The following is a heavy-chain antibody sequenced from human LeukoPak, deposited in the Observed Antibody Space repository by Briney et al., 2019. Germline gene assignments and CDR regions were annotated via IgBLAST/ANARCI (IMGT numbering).Heavy chain of an antibody. CDR2: IWYDGSNK. V-gene: IGHV3-33*01. J-gene: IGHJ4*02. D-gene: IGHD6-13*01. CDR1: GFTFSSYG. CDR3: ARESAGAIDY. Sequence: GGSLRLSCAASGFTFSSYGMHWVRQAPGKGLEWGAVIWYDGSNKYHADSVKGRFTISRDNSKNPLYLQMNSLRAEDTAVYYCARESAGAIDYWGQGTLVTVSS.